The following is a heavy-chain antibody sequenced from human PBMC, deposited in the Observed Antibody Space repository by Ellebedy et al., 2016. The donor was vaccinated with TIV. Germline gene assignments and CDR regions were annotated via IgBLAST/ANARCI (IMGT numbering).Heavy chain of an antibody. Sequence: GESLKTSCVSSGFTFSSYGMHWVRQAPGKGPEWVAIIPYDGTDKDYADSVKGRFTISRDNSKNTLYLQMNSLRAEDSAVYYCTKDKSTGGSCHDYWGQGTLVTVSS. CDR1: GFTFSSYG. J-gene: IGHJ4*02. CDR3: TKDKSTGGSCHDY. V-gene: IGHV3-30*18. CDR2: IPYDGTDK. D-gene: IGHD2-15*01.